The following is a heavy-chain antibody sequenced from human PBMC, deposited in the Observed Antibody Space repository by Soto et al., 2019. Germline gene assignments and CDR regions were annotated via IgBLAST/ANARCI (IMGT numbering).Heavy chain of an antibody. D-gene: IGHD6-19*01. CDR2: LYWDDDK. Sequence: QITLKESGPTLVKPTQTLTLTCTFSGFSLSTSGVGVGWIRQPPGKALEWLALLYWDDDKRYSPTLKSRITLTKDTSKNHVVPTMTNMDPVYTATYDCAYRKALWLANYCAYWGQGTLITFSS. V-gene: IGHV2-5*02. J-gene: IGHJ4*02. CDR3: AYRKALWLANYCAY. CDR1: GFSLSTSGVG.